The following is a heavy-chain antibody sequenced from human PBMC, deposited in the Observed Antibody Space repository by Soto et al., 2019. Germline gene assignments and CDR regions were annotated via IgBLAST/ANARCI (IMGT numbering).Heavy chain of an antibody. CDR3: ARGSAYYDILTGSDYYYYGMDV. CDR1: GFTFSNYA. J-gene: IGHJ6*02. CDR2: ISSNGGST. V-gene: IGHV3-64*01. D-gene: IGHD3-9*01. Sequence: GGSLRLSCAASGFTFSNYAMHWVRQAPGKGLEYVSAISSNGGSTYYANSVKGRFTISRDNSKNTLYLQMGSLRAEDMAVYYCARGSAYYDILTGSDYYYYGMDVWGQGTTVTVSS.